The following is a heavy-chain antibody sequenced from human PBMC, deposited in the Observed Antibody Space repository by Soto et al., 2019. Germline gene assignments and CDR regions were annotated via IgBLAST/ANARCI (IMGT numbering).Heavy chain of an antibody. D-gene: IGHD3-3*01. CDR2: IYYSGTT. CDR3: ATAFPPTLPAFWSGYYTGPDY. J-gene: IGHJ4*02. CDR1: GGSISSYY. V-gene: IGHV4-59*01. Sequence: PSETLSLTCTVSGGSISSYYWSWIRQPPGKGLEWIGYIYYSGTTSYNPSLKSRVTISVDTSKNQFSLKLTSVTAEDTAVYYCATAFPPTLPAFWSGYYTGPDYWGQGTLVTVSS.